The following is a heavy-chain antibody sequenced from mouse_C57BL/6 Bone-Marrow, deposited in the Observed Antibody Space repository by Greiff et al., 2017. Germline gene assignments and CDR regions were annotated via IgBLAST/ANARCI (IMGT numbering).Heavy chain of an antibody. D-gene: IGHD2-10*02. CDR2: IDPENGDT. V-gene: IGHV14-4*01. Sequence: VQLQQSGAELVRPGASVKLSCTASGFNIKDDYMHWVKQRPEQGLEWIGWIDPENGDTEYASKFQGKATITADTSSNTAYLQISSLTSEDTAVYYCTRVWWDYWGQGNSGTVSS. J-gene: IGHJ4*01. CDR3: TRVWWDY. CDR1: GFNIKDDY.